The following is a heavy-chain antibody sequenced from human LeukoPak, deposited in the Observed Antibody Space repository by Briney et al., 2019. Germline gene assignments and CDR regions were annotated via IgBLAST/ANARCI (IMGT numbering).Heavy chain of an antibody. CDR3: ARSSRYGSFDY. D-gene: IGHD3-16*01. J-gene: IGHJ4*02. V-gene: IGHV4-61*08. CDR1: GGSFSSAGYY. CDR2: IYYSGST. Sequence: SETLSLTCTVSGGSFSSAGYYWSWIRQPPGKGLEWIGYIYYSGSTNYNPSLKSRVTISVDTSKNQFSLKLSSVTAADTAVYYCARSSRYGSFDYWGQGTLVTVSS.